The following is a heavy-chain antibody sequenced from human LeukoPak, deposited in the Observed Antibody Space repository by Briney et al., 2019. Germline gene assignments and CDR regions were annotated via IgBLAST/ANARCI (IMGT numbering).Heavy chain of an antibody. CDR3: AKDRGYSHGFDY. D-gene: IGHD5-18*01. CDR1: GFTFSSYG. Sequence: SGGSLRLSCAASGFTFSSYGMHWVRQAPGKGLEWVAGISYDGRSKEYVDSVKGRFTISRDNSKNMLYLQMNSLKAEDTAVYYCAKDRGYSHGFDYWGQGTLVTVSS. CDR2: ISYDGRSK. J-gene: IGHJ4*02. V-gene: IGHV3-30*18.